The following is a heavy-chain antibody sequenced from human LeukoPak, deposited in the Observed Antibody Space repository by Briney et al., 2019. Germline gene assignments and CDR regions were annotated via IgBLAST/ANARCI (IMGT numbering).Heavy chain of an antibody. D-gene: IGHD3-3*01. CDR1: GYTFTGYY. CDR3: ARGVYYDFWSGYGIDDY. CDR2: INPNSGGT. Sequence: ASVKVSCKASGYTFTGYYMHWVRQAPGQGLEWMGWINPNSGGTNYAQKFQGRVTMTRDTSISTAYMELSRLRSDDTAVYYCARGVYYDFWSGYGIDDYWGQGTLVTVSS. J-gene: IGHJ4*02. V-gene: IGHV1-2*02.